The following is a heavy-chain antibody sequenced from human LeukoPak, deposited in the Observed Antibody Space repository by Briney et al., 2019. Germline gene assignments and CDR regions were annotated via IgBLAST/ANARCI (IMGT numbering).Heavy chain of an antibody. CDR1: GGSFSGYY. J-gene: IGHJ4*02. CDR2: INHSGST. D-gene: IGHD3-22*01. CDR3: ARWDYYDSSGFDY. Sequence: SETLSLTCAVYGGSFSGYYWSWIRRPPGKGLEWIGEINHSGSTNYNPSLKSRVTISVDTSKNQFSLKLSSVTAADTAVYYCARWDYYDSSGFDYWGQGTLVTVSS. V-gene: IGHV4-34*01.